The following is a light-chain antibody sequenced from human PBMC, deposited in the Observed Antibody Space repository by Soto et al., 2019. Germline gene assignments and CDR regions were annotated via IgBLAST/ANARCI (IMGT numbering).Light chain of an antibody. V-gene: IGLV2-14*01. CDR2: EVN. CDR3: SVGTTTSWV. J-gene: IGLJ1*01. CDR1: SSDVGRYKY. Sequence: QSALTQPASVSGSLGQSITISCTGTSSDVGRYKYVSWYQHHPGKAPKLMIYEVNNRPSGVSNRLSGSKSGNTASLTISGLQAEDKAYYYCSVGTTTSWVFGTGTKLTVL.